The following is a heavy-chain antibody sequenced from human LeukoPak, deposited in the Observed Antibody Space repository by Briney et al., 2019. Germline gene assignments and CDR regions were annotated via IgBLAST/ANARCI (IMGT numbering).Heavy chain of an antibody. CDR1: GVSVGSAGYY. Sequence: PSETLSLTCSVSGVSVGSAGYYWSWIRQPPGGGLEWSGYIYYISNTNYNPSLKSRVTMSLNPSGNQFSLKLDSVTAADTAMYYCARTQSQSGSYRYYFGYWGQGTLVTVSS. V-gene: IGHV4-61*08. CDR2: IYYISNT. CDR3: ARTQSQSGSYRYYFGY. J-gene: IGHJ4*02. D-gene: IGHD1-26*01.